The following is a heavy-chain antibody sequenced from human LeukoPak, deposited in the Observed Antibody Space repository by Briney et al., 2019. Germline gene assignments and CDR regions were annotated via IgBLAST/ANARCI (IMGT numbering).Heavy chain of an antibody. J-gene: IGHJ6*03. Sequence: GESLKISCKGSGYSFTSYWIGWVRQMPGKGLEWMGIIYPGDSDTRYSPSFQGQVTISADKSISTAYLQWSSLKASDTAMYYCATQKWQLVRYYYYYYMDVWGKGTTVTDSS. D-gene: IGHD6-13*01. V-gene: IGHV5-51*01. CDR2: IYPGDSDT. CDR1: GYSFTSYW. CDR3: ATQKWQLVRYYYYYYMDV.